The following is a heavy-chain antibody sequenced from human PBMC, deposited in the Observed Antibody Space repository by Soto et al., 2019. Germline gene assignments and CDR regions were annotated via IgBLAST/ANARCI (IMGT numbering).Heavy chain of an antibody. V-gene: IGHV4-38-2*01. CDR2: IYHSGST. J-gene: IGHJ6*02. Sequence: NPSETLSLTCAVSGYSISSGYYWGWIRQPPGKGLEWIGSIYHSGSTYYNPSLKSRVTISVDTSKNQFSLKLSSVTAADTAVYYCAITEHPHYGMDVWGQGTTVTVSS. CDR3: AITEHPHYGMDV. D-gene: IGHD1-1*01. CDR1: GYSISSGYY.